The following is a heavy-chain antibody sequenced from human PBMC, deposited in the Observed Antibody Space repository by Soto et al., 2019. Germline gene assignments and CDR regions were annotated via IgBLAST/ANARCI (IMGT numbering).Heavy chain of an antibody. D-gene: IGHD3-10*01. Sequence: QLQLQESGSGLVKPSQTLSLTCAVSGGSISSGGYSWSWIRQPPGKGLEWIGFIYHSGSTYYNPSLKSRVNISVDRSKNQFSLKLSSVTAADTAVYYCARSSGSTYLNLFQHWGQGTLVTVSS. CDR2: IYHSGST. V-gene: IGHV4-30-2*01. CDR3: ARSSGSTYLNLFQH. CDR1: GGSISSGGYS. J-gene: IGHJ1*01.